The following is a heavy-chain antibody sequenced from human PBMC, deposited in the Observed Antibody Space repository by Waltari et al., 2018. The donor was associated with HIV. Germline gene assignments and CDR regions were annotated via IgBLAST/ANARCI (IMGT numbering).Heavy chain of an antibody. CDR3: VREVRDDVSTSLRANYFDS. CDR1: GFTLSHHH. CDR2: ISSDGSYK. D-gene: IGHD1-1*01. J-gene: IGHJ4*02. Sequence: QVRLVESGGGVVQPGRSLRLSCAAPGFTLSHHHLHWVPQVPGKGPEWVALISSDGSYKYYADSVRGRFNISRDNTRSTVYLRLNSVRTDDRAVYYCVREVRDDVSTSLRANYFDSWGQGTLVTVSS. V-gene: IGHV3-30*01.